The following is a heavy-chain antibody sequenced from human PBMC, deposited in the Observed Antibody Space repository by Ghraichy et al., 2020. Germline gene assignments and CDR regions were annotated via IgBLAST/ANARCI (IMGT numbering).Heavy chain of an antibody. CDR3: AREGITMIVVIDAFDI. Sequence: GGSLRLSCAASGFTFSSYWMSWVRQAPGKGLEWVANIKQDGSEKYYVDSVKGRFTISRDNAKNSLYLQMNSLRAEDTAVYYCAREGITMIVVIDAFDIWGQGTMVTVSS. CDR1: GFTFSSYW. D-gene: IGHD3-22*01. V-gene: IGHV3-7*01. J-gene: IGHJ3*02. CDR2: IKQDGSEK.